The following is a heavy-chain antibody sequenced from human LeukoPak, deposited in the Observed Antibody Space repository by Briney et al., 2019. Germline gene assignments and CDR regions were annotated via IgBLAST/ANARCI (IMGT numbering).Heavy chain of an antibody. CDR2: ISTTGNTV. CDR1: GFTFRTYE. V-gene: IGHV3-48*03. CDR3: ARATPHFDY. D-gene: IGHD4-11*01. Sequence: GGSLRLSCAASGFTFRTYEMDWVRQAPGKGLEWVSYISTTGNTVYYADSVKGRFTISRDNAKNSLYLQMNSLRAEDTAVYYCARATPHFDYWGQGTLVTVSS. J-gene: IGHJ4*02.